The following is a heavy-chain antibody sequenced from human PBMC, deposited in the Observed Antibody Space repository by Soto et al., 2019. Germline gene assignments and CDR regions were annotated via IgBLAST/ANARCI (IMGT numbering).Heavy chain of an antibody. J-gene: IGHJ5*02. V-gene: IGHV1-8*01. CDR1: GYTFTSYD. CDR2: MNPNSGNT. Sequence: QVQLVQSGAEVKKPGASVKVSCKASGYTFTSYDINWVRQATGQGLEWMGWMNPNSGNTGYPQKFQGRVTMTRNTSISTAYMELSSLRFEDTAGYYCARSPPRVERNNYAGGWFDPWGKGTLVTVSS. D-gene: IGHD4-4*01. CDR3: ARSPPRVERNNYAGGWFDP.